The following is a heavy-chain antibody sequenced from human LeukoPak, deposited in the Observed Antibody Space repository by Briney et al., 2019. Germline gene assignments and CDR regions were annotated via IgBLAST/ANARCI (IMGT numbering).Heavy chain of an antibody. CDR1: GDSISSSSYY. CDR2: IYYSGRT. CDR3: ARYRFGYSSSYPRHLDY. D-gene: IGHD6-13*01. Sequence: PETLSLTCSVSGDSISSSSYYWGWIRQPPGKGLEWIGSIYYSGRTYYNPSIKSRVTISVDTSKNQFALYLSSVTAVDTAVYYCARYRFGYSSSYPRHLDYWGQGTLVAVSS. J-gene: IGHJ4*02. V-gene: IGHV4-39*01.